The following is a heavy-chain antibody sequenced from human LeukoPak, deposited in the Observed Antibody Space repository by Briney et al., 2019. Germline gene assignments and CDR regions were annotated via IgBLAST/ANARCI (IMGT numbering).Heavy chain of an antibody. CDR1: GFTFSSYW. CDR3: ARRKFHSTYDPFDY. J-gene: IGHJ4*02. V-gene: IGHV3-7*01. D-gene: IGHD5-12*01. Sequence: GGSLRLSCAASGFTFSSYWMSWVRQAPGKGPEWVANINQGGSDKYYVDSVKGRFTDSRDNAKNSLYLQMNSLRAEDTAVYYCARRKFHSTYDPFDYWGQGTLVTVSS. CDR2: INQGGSDK.